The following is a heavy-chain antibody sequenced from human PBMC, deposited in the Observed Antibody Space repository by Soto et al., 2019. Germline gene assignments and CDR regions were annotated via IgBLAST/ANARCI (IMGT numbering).Heavy chain of an antibody. CDR1: GFTFSSYG. Sequence: QVQLVESGGGVVQPGRSLRLSRAASGFTFSSYGMHWVRQAPGKGLEWVAVISYDGSNKYYADSVKGRFTISRDNSKNTLYLQMNSLRVEDTAVYYCAKCLTIGYYYYGMDVWGQGTTVTVSS. CDR2: ISYDGSNK. CDR3: AKCLTIGYYYYGMDV. J-gene: IGHJ6*02. V-gene: IGHV3-30*18.